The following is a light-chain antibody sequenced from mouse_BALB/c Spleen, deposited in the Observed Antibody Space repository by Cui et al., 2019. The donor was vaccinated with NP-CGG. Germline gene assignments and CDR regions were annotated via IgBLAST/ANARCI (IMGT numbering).Light chain of an antibody. J-gene: IGLJ1*01. CDR2: GTN. Sequence: HGGVSQESALTRPHGERVTIPCRSSTGAVTTSTYANWVQEKPDHLFTGLIGGTNNRPPGVPARFSGSLIGDKAALTITGAQTEDEAIYFCALWYSNHWVFGGGTKLTVL. CDR3: ALWYSNHWV. CDR1: TGAVTTSTY. V-gene: IGLV1*01.